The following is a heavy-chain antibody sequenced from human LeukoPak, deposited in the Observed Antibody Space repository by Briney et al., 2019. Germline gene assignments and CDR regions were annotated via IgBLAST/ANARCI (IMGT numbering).Heavy chain of an antibody. CDR1: GFTFSSYA. CDR3: ARDLGSYSSGWYMGFDY. Sequence: GGSLRLSCAASGFTFSSYAMSWVRQAPGKGLECISGFSGSGGSTYYADSVKARFTISRDNSKNTLYLQVNSLRAEDTAIYYCARDLGSYSSGWYMGFDYWGQGTLVTVSS. D-gene: IGHD6-19*01. CDR2: FSGSGGST. V-gene: IGHV3-23*01. J-gene: IGHJ4*02.